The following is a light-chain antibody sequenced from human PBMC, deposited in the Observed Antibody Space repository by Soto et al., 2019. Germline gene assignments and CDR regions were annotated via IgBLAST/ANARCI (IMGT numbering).Light chain of an antibody. V-gene: IGKV1-5*03. CDR1: QSISNW. Sequence: DLQMTQSPSTLSASVGDRVTITCRASQSISNWLAWYQQKPGKAPKLLIYKASSLQSGVPSRFSGSGSGTEFTLTISSLQPDDFATYYCQQYNTYSTFGQGTKVEI. J-gene: IGKJ1*01. CDR2: KAS. CDR3: QQYNTYST.